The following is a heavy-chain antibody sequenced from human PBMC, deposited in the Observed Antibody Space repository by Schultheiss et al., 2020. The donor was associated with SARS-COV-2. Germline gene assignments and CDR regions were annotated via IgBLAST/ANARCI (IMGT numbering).Heavy chain of an antibody. J-gene: IGHJ6*02. V-gene: IGHV3-11*06. CDR1: GFTFSTYE. CDR3: TRDNGYCSGGSCYYYGMDV. CDR2: ISSSSSYT. D-gene: IGHD2-15*01. Sequence: GESLKISCEASGFTFSTYEMSWVRQAPGKGLEWVSYISSSSSYTNYADSVKGRFTISRDNSKNTLYLQMNSPRAEDTAVYYCTRDNGYCSGGSCYYYGMDVWGQGTTVTVSS.